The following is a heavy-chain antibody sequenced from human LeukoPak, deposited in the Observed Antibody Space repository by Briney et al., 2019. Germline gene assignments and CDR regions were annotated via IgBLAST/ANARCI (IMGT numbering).Heavy chain of an antibody. V-gene: IGHV3-30*04. J-gene: IGHJ6*03. CDR3: ARPQDYDFWSGYRNTYYYYYYMDV. CDR1: GFTFSSYA. D-gene: IGHD3-3*01. Sequence: GGSLRLSCAASGFTFSSYAMHWVRQAPGKGLEWVAVISYDGSNKYYADSVKGRFTISRDNSKNTLYLQMNSLRAEDTAVYYCARPQDYDFWSGYRNTYYYYYYMDVWGKGTTVTVSS. CDR2: ISYDGSNK.